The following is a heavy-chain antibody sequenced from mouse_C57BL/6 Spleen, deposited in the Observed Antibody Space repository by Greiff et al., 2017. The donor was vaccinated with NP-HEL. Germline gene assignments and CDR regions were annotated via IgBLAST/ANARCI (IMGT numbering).Heavy chain of an antibody. CDR3: ARRGLGMAVYYFDY. J-gene: IGHJ2*01. D-gene: IGHD4-1*01. V-gene: IGHV5-9*01. Sequence: EVHLVESGGGLVKPGGSLKLSCAASGFTFSSYTMSWVRQTPEKRLEWVATISGGGGNTYYPDSVKGRFTISRDNAKNTLYLQMSSLRSEDTALYYCARRGLGMAVYYFDYWGQGTTLTVSS. CDR2: ISGGGGNT. CDR1: GFTFSSYT.